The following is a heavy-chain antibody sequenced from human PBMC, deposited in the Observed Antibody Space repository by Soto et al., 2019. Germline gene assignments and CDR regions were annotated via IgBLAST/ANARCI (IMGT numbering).Heavy chain of an antibody. CDR3: SRVRGPTHRQAPTGWDSSGYYSYYYYGMDV. D-gene: IGHD3-22*01. CDR1: GFAFSSNW. J-gene: IGHJ6*02. CDR2: INSDGSST. V-gene: IGHV3-74*01. Sequence: GGSLRLSCAASGFAFSSNWMHWVRQATGKRLVWVSRINSDGSSTSYADSVKGRFTISRDNAKNTLYLQMNSLRAEDTAVYYCSRVRGPTHRQAPTGWDSSGYYSYYYYGMDVWGQGTTVTVSS.